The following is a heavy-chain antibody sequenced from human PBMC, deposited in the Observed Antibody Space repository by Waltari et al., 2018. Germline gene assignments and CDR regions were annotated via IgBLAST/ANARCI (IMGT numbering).Heavy chain of an antibody. CDR3: ASLSYGGNSNDAFDI. CDR2: ISSSSSTI. V-gene: IGHV3-48*04. CDR1: GFTFSSYS. D-gene: IGHD4-17*01. Sequence: EVQLVESGGGLVQPGGSLRLSCAASGFTFSSYSMNWVRQAPGKGLEWVSYISSSSSTIYYADSVKGRFTISRDNAKNSLYLQMNSLRAEDTAVYYCASLSYGGNSNDAFDIWGQGTMVTVSS. J-gene: IGHJ3*02.